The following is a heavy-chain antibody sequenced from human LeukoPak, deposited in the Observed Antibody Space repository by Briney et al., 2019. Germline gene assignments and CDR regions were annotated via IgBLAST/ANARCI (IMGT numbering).Heavy chain of an antibody. CDR2: INHSGST. V-gene: IGHV4-34*01. CDR3: ARKIQRYYFDY. J-gene: IGHJ4*02. CDR1: GGSFSGYY. Sequence: SETLSLTCAVYGGSFSGYYWSWIRQPPGKGLEWIGEINHSGSTNYNPSLKSRVTISVDTSKNQFSLKLSSVTAADTAVYYCARKIQRYYFDYWGQGTLATVSS. D-gene: IGHD5-18*01.